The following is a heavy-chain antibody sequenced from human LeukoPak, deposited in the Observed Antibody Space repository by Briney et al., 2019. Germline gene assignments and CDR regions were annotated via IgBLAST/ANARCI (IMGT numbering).Heavy chain of an antibody. CDR1: GITFSRYG. CDR2: IWYDGSKT. CDR3: AAPAGAANWLDP. V-gene: IGHV3-30*02. Sequence: GGSLRLSCVATGITFSRYGMHWVRHAPGKGLEWVAFIWYDGSKTYYGDSVKGRFTISRDNSKNTVYLQMSTLRADDTAVYYCAAPAGAANWLDPWGQGTLVTVSS. D-gene: IGHD1-26*01. J-gene: IGHJ5*02.